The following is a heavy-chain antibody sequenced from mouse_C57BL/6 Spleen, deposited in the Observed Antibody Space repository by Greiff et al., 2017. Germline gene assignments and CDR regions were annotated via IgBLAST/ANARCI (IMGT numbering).Heavy chain of an antibody. CDR3: ARRNTVVPDWYFDV. J-gene: IGHJ1*03. CDR1: GYAFSSYW. Sequence: VKLVESGAELVKPGASVKISCKASGYAFSSYWMNWVKQRPGKGLEWIGQIYPGDGDTNYNGKFKGKATLTADKSSSTAYMQLSSLTSEDSAVYFCARRNTVVPDWYFDVWGTGTTVTVSS. D-gene: IGHD1-1*01. V-gene: IGHV1-80*01. CDR2: IYPGDGDT.